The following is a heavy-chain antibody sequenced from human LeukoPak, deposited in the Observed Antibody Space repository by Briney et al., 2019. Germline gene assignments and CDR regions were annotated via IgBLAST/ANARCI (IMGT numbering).Heavy chain of an antibody. D-gene: IGHD4-11*01. CDR3: ARADYTPGYYYYYMDV. CDR1: GFTFSSYW. J-gene: IGHJ6*03. Sequence: GGSLRLSCAASGFTFSSYWMSWVRQAPGKGLEWVANIKQDGSEKYYVDSVKGRFTISRDNAKNSLYLQMNSLRAEDTAVYYCARADYTPGYYYYYMDVWGKGTTVTISS. V-gene: IGHV3-7*01. CDR2: IKQDGSEK.